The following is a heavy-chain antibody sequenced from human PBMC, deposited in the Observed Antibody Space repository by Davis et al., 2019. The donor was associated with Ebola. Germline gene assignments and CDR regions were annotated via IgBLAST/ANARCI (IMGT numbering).Heavy chain of an antibody. D-gene: IGHD1-26*01. CDR1: GFSFSDHY. CDR2: IRSKSASYTT. CDR3: ARDSRSYSFDY. V-gene: IGHV3-72*01. J-gene: IGHJ4*02. Sequence: GESLKISCAASGFSFSDHYMDWFRQAPGKGLEWVGRIRSKSASYTTEYAASVKGRFTVSRDDSQNSLYLQMNSLKSEDTVVYFCARDSRSYSFDYWGQGTLVTVSP.